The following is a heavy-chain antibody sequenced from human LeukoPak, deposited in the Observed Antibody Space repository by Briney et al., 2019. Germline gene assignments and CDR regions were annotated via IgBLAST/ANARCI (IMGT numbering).Heavy chain of an antibody. Sequence: PAGGSLRLSCAASGFTFSSHGMNWVRQAPGKGLEWVSGITGGGTTYYADSVKGRVTISRDNSKNTLYLQMNSLRAEDTAVYYCAKDRHWLALDDWDQGTLVTVSS. D-gene: IGHD6-19*01. CDR3: AKDRHWLALDD. CDR1: GFTFSSHG. CDR2: ITGGGTT. J-gene: IGHJ4*02. V-gene: IGHV3-23*01.